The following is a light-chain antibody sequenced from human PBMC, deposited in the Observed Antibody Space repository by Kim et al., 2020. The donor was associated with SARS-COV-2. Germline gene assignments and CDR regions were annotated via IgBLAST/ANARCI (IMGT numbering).Light chain of an antibody. Sequence: VSPGQTARITCSGDALPKQYAYWYQQKPGQAPVLVIYKDSERPSVIPERFSGSSSGTTVTLTISGVQAEDDADYYCQSADSSGTWVFGGGTQLTVL. CDR3: QSADSSGTWV. CDR2: KDS. J-gene: IGLJ3*02. V-gene: IGLV3-25*03. CDR1: ALPKQY.